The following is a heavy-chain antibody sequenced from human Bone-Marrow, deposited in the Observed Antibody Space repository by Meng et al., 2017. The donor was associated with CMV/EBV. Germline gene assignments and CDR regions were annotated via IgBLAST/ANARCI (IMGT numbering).Heavy chain of an antibody. CDR2: INHSGST. J-gene: IGHJ6*02. Sequence: SETLSLTCAVYGGSFSGYYWSWIRQPPGKGLEWIGEINHSGSTNYNPSLKSRVTISVDTSKNQFSLMLGSVTAADTAVYYCATGRYYDFWSGPGGGMDVWGQGTAVTVSS. CDR1: GGSFSGYY. V-gene: IGHV4-34*01. CDR3: ATGRYYDFWSGPGGGMDV. D-gene: IGHD3-3*01.